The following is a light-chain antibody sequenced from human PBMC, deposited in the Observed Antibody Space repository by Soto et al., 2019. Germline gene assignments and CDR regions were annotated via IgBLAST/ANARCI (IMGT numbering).Light chain of an antibody. CDR1: QIVDSRY. V-gene: IGKV3-20*01. J-gene: IGKJ1*01. CDR3: QWYGASPPWT. CDR2: GTT. Sequence: EIVLKQAPGTLSLSPGERATLSCRVSQIVDSRYLAWYQQKLGQAPRLLIYGTTNRATGIPDRFSGSGSGTDFTLNISRLEPEDSAVFYCQWYGASPPWTLGQGTKVDIK.